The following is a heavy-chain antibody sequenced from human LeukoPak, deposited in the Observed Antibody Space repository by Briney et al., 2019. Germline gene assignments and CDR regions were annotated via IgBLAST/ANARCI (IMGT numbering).Heavy chain of an antibody. D-gene: IGHD6-13*01. CDR3: ARGLAAAATDY. V-gene: IGHV1-2*02. CDR1: GYTFTGYY. J-gene: IGHJ4*02. CDR2: INPNRGGT. Sequence: GSSVKVSCQASGYTFTGYYLQWVRLAPGQGLEWVGWINPNRGGTNYAQKFQGRVTMTRDTSISTAYMELSRLRSDGTPVYYCARGLAAAATDYWGQGTLVTVSS.